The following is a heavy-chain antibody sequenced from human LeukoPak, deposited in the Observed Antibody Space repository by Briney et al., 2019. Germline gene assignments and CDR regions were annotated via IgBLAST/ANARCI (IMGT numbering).Heavy chain of an antibody. J-gene: IGHJ4*02. V-gene: IGHV3-66*02. D-gene: IGHD5-24*01. CDR2: IYSGGST. Sequence: PGGSLRLSCAASGFTVSTNYMSWVRQAPGKGLEWVSVIYSGGSTYYADSVKGRFTISRDNSKNTLYLQMNSLRAEDTAVYYCASDLSRDGYSYPFDYWGQGTLVTVSS. CDR1: GFTVSTNY. CDR3: ASDLSRDGYSYPFDY.